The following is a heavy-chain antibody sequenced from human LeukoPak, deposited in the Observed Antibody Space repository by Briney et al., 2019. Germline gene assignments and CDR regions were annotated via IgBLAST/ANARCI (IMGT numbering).Heavy chain of an antibody. J-gene: IGHJ4*02. CDR3: AKEGGIAARPDDY. CDR1: GFTFSSYG. Sequence: GRSPRLSCAASGFTFSSYGMHWVRQAPGKGLEWVAVIWYDGSNKYYADSVKGRFTISRDNSKNTLYLQMNSLRAEDTAVYYCAKEGGIAARPDDYWGQGTLVTVSS. CDR2: IWYDGSNK. D-gene: IGHD6-6*01. V-gene: IGHV3-33*06.